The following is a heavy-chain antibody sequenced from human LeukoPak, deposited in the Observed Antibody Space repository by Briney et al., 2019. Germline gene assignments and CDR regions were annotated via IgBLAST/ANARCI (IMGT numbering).Heavy chain of an antibody. CDR2: IYYSGST. V-gene: IGHV4-39*01. Sequence: PWETLSLTCTVSGGSISSSSYYWGWIRQPPGKGLEWIGSIYYSGSTYYNPSLKSRVTISVDTSKNQFSLKLSSVTAADTAAYYCARQSSSGSYWGQGTLVTVSS. J-gene: IGHJ4*02. CDR1: GGSISSSSYY. CDR3: ARQSSSGSY. D-gene: IGHD1-26*01.